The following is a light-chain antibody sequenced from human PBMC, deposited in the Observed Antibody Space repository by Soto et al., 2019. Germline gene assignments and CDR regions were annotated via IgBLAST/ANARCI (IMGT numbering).Light chain of an antibody. Sequence: EIMMTQSPATLSVSPGERATLSCRASQSVSNNLAWYQQRPGQAPRLLIYYASTRATGIPARFSGSGSGTEFTLTISSLQSEDFALYYCQQYNNWPPITFGQGTRLEIK. CDR3: QQYNNWPPIT. J-gene: IGKJ5*01. V-gene: IGKV3-15*01. CDR1: QSVSNN. CDR2: YAS.